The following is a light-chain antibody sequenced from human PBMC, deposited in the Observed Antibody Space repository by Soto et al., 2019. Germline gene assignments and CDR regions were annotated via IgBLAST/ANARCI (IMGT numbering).Light chain of an antibody. J-gene: IGKJ1*01. V-gene: IGKV1-5*01. CDR2: HAS. CDR3: QQYNSYSA. Sequence: DIQMTQSPSTLSASVGDRVTITCRASQSISSWLAWYQQKPGKAPKLLIYHASTLESGVPSRFSGRGSGTEFTLTISSLQPDDFATYYCQQYNSYSAFGLGTKVDIK. CDR1: QSISSW.